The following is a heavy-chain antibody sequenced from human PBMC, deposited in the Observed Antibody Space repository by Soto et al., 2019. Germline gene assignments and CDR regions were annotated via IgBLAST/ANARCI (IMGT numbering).Heavy chain of an antibody. J-gene: IGHJ4*02. D-gene: IGHD3-16*02. CDR3: AKDGGGLRLGELSLPGE. V-gene: IGHV3-30*18. CDR1: GFTFSSYG. CDR2: ISYDGSNK. Sequence: QVQLVESGGGVVQPGRSLRLSCAASGFTFSSYGMHWVRQAPGKGLEWVAVISYDGSNKYYADSVKGRFTISRDNSKNTLYLQMNSLRAEDRAVYYCAKDGGGLRLGELSLPGEWGPGTLVTVSS.